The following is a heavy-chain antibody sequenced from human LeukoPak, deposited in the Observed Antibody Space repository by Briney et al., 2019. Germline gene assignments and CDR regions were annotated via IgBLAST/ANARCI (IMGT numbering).Heavy chain of an antibody. CDR3: ASNYYDSSGYPGSANDY. J-gene: IGHJ4*02. D-gene: IGHD3-22*01. CDR1: GFSISSYS. V-gene: IGHV3-21*01. CDR2: ISSISSFM. Sequence: GGSLRLSCVASGFSISSYSMNWVRQAPGKGLEWVSSISSISSFMYYGDSVKGRSTISRDNAKNSLYLQMNSLRAEDTAVYYCASNYYDSSGYPGSANDYWGQGTLVTVSS.